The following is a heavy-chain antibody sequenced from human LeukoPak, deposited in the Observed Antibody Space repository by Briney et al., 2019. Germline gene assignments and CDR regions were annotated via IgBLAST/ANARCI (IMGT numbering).Heavy chain of an antibody. CDR1: GGSISSNY. D-gene: IGHD5-18*01. Sequence: PSETLSLTCTVSGGSISSNYWSWIRQPAGKGLEWIGRIYSSGTTHYNPSLRSRVNMSVDTSNNKFSLKLSSVTAADTAVYYCARHVFHTTIDVGYFDYWGQGTLVTVSS. J-gene: IGHJ4*02. CDR2: IYSSGTT. CDR3: ARHVFHTTIDVGYFDY. V-gene: IGHV4-4*07.